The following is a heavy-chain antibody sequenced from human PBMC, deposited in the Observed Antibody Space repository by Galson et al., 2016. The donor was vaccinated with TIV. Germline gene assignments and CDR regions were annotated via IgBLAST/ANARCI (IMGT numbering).Heavy chain of an antibody. V-gene: IGHV1-46*01. D-gene: IGHD2-15*01. CDR3: ATFSGARGPFDY. CDR1: GNMFTSDY. Sequence: SVKVSCKASGNMFTSDYMHWVRQAPGQGLEWMGIISPSGGRTTYAQKFQGRITMTRDTSTSTVDMDLTSLKSDDTAIFYCATFSGARGPFDYWGQGTLVAVSS. J-gene: IGHJ4*02. CDR2: ISPSGGRT.